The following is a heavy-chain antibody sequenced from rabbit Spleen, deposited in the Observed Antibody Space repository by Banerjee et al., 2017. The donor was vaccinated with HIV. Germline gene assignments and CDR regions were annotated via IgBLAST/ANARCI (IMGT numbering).Heavy chain of an antibody. J-gene: IGHJ4*01. Sequence: EESGGDLVQPEGSLTLTCKASGLDFSSSYWICWVRQAPGKGLEWIACIYAGDGTTDYATWVNGRFTISKTSSTTVTLQMTSLTVADTATYFCAGFSYTGSSYDPKLWGPGTLVT. CDR2: IYAGDGTT. V-gene: IGHV1S45*01. D-gene: IGHD8-1*01. CDR3: AGFSYTGSSYDPKL. CDR1: GLDFSSSYW.